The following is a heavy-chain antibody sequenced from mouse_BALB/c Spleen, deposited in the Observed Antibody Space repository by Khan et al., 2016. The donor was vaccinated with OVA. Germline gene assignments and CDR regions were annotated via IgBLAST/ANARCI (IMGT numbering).Heavy chain of an antibody. CDR3: ARNYDYVEGLAY. CDR1: GFSLTTYG. V-gene: IGHV2-2*02. CDR2: IWSGGST. D-gene: IGHD2-4*01. J-gene: IGHJ3*01. Sequence: QVQLKESGPGLVQPSQSLSITCTVSGFSLTTYGVHWVRQSPGKGLEWLGVIWSGGSTDYNAAFISRLSISKDSSKSQVFFKMNSLQVNDTAIYYCARNYDYVEGLAYWGQGTLVTVSA.